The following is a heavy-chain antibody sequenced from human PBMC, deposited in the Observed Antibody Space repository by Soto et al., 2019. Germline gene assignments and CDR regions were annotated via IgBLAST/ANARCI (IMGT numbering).Heavy chain of an antibody. Sequence: ASVKVSCKASGNTFTGYYIHWVRQAPGQGLEWMGWINPNNDGTTYGEKFQGRVTMTRDTSTSTAYMELSRLGSDDTAVYYCARDLGGSRDSWGQGTLVTVSS. D-gene: IGHD1-26*01. CDR3: ARDLGGSRDS. J-gene: IGHJ4*02. CDR1: GNTFTGYY. CDR2: INPNNDGT. V-gene: IGHV1-2*02.